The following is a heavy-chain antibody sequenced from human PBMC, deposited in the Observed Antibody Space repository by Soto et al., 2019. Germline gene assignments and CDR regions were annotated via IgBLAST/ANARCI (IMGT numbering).Heavy chain of an antibody. Sequence: GGSLRLSCAASGFTFDDYAMHWVRQAPGKGLEWVSGISWNSGSIGYADSVKGRFTISRDNAKNSLYLQMNSLRAEDTALYYCAKVRGGYDYYYYYMDVWGKGTTVTVSS. V-gene: IGHV3-9*01. CDR1: GFTFDDYA. CDR3: AKVRGGYDYYYYYMDV. D-gene: IGHD5-12*01. CDR2: ISWNSGSI. J-gene: IGHJ6*03.